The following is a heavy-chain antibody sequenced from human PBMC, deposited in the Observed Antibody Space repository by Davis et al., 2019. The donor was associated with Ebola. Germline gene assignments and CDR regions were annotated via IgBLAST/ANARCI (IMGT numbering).Heavy chain of an antibody. CDR2: IIPIFGTA. CDR1: GGTFSSYA. V-gene: IGHV1-69*06. CDR3: ASNYYDFWSGLDY. J-gene: IGHJ4*02. Sequence: SVKVSCKASGGTFSSYAISWVRQPPGQGLAWLGGIIPIFGTANYAQKFQGRVTITADKSTSTANMELSSLRSEDTAVYYCASNYYDFWSGLDYWGQGTLVTVSS. D-gene: IGHD3-3*01.